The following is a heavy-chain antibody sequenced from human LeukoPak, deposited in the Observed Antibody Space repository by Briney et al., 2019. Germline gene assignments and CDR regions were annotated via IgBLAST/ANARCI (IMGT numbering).Heavy chain of an antibody. D-gene: IGHD2-15*01. CDR3: AKAGASGGSCLDY. CDR2: ISYDGSNK. J-gene: IGHJ4*02. Sequence: GRSLRLSCAASGFTFSSYAMHWVRQAPGKGLEWVAVISYDGSNKYYADSVKGRFTISRDNSKNTLYLQMNSLRAEDTAVYYCAKAGASGGSCLDYWGQGTLVTVSS. CDR1: GFTFSSYA. V-gene: IGHV3-30-3*01.